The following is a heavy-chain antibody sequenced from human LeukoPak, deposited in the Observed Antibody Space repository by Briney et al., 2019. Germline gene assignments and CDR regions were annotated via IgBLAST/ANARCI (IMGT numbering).Heavy chain of an antibody. V-gene: IGHV6-1*01. J-gene: IGHJ3*02. D-gene: IGHD3-22*01. CDR3: ARLTDYYDSSGYPFDAFDI. CDR2: TYYRSKWYN. Sequence: KASQTLSLTCAISGDSVSSNSAAWNWIRQSPSRGLEWLGRTYYRSKWYNDYAVSVKSRITINLDTSKNQFSLQLNSVTPEDTAVYYCARLTDYYDSSGYPFDAFDIRGQGTMVTVSS. CDR1: GDSVSSNSAA.